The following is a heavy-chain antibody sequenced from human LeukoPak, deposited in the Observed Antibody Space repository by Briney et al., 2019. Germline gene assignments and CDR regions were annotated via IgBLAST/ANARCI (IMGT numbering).Heavy chain of an antibody. D-gene: IGHD3-3*01. J-gene: IGHJ5*02. CDR1: GGSISSSSYY. V-gene: IGHV4-61*05. CDR3: ARVTNDFWSGYYKVNWFDP. Sequence: SETLSLTCTVSGGSISSSSYYWGWIRQPPGKGLEWIGYIYYSGSTNYNPSLKSRVTISVDTSKNQFSLKLSSVTAADTAVYYCARVTNDFWSGYYKVNWFDPWGQGTLVTVSS. CDR2: IYYSGST.